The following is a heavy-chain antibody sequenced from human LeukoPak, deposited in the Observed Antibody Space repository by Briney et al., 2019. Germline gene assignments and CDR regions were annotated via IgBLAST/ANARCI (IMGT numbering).Heavy chain of an antibody. J-gene: IGHJ3*02. CDR2: IYSGGSR. CDR1: GFTVSRSY. CDR3: ARDFGYYGSGTSDI. V-gene: IGHV3-53*01. D-gene: IGHD3-10*01. Sequence: PGGSLRLSCAASGFTVSRSYMSWVRRAPGKGLEWVSVIYSGGSRYYADSVQGRFTISRDNSKNTVFLQMNSLRAEDTAMYYCARDFGYYGSGTSDIWGQGTMVTVSS.